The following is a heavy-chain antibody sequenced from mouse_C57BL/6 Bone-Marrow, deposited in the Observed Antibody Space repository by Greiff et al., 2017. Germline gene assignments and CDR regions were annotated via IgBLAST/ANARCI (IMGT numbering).Heavy chain of an antibody. CDR1: GYTFTSYG. CDR3: ARPDLYYFDY. D-gene: IGHD2-13*01. Sequence: QVQLKQSGAELVKPGASVKMSCKASGYTFTSYGISWVKQRTGQGLEWIGEIYPRSGNTYYNEKFKGKATLTADKSSSTAYMELRSLTSEDSAVYFCARPDLYYFDYWGQGTTLTVSS. CDR2: IYPRSGNT. V-gene: IGHV1-81*01. J-gene: IGHJ2*01.